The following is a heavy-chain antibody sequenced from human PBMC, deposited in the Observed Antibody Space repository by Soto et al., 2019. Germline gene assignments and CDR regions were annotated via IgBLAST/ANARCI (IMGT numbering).Heavy chain of an antibody. D-gene: IGHD3-16*01. CDR3: ARGGRDAYYWFDP. V-gene: IGHV3-7*01. J-gene: IGHJ5*02. CDR2: IKQDGSEK. CDR1: GFTFSDYW. Sequence: EAQLVESGGGLVQPGGSLRVSCAVSGFTFSDYWMSWVRQAPGQGLEWVAKIKQDGSEKDYVDSVKGRFTISRDNANNSLYLHMYSLRVEDTAIYYCARGGRDAYYWFDPWGQGTLVNVSS.